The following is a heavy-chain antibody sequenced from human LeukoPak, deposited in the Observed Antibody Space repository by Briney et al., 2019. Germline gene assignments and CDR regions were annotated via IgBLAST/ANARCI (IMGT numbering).Heavy chain of an antibody. J-gene: IGHJ4*02. CDR2: IKQDGSEK. Sequence: GGSLRLSCAASGFTFSNYWMIWVRQAPGKGLEWVASIKQDGSEKYYVDSVKGRFTISRDNSKNTLYLQMNSLRAEDTAVYYCAKHSYRVDSFTDYWGQGTLVTVSS. CDR1: GFTFSNYW. D-gene: IGHD5-12*01. CDR3: AKHSYRVDSFTDY. V-gene: IGHV3-7*05.